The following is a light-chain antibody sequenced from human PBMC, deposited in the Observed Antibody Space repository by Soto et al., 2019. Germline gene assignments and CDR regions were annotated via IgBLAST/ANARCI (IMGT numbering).Light chain of an antibody. CDR1: QSINNW. V-gene: IGKV1-5*01. J-gene: IGKJ1*01. CDR3: QQYSTYSWT. CDR2: DAS. Sequence: DIQMTQSPSTLSASVGDRFSITCRASQSINNWLAWYQVKPGKAPKLLMHDASSLESGVPSRFSGSASGTEFTLTISSLQPDDFATYFCQQYSTYSWTFGQGTKVDIK.